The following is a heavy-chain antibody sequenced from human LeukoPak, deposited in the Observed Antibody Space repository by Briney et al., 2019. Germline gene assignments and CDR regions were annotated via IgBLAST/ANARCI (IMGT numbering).Heavy chain of an antibody. V-gene: IGHV3-7*01. J-gene: IGHJ4*02. Sequence: TGGSLRLSCAASGFSFSTYAMHWVRQAPGKGLEWVAHINKDGSEKYYVDSVKGRFTISRDNAKNSVYLQMNSLRAEDTAVYYCARENWTNDYWGQGTLVTVSS. CDR3: ARENWTNDY. CDR2: INKDGSEK. CDR1: GFSFSTYA. D-gene: IGHD1-1*01.